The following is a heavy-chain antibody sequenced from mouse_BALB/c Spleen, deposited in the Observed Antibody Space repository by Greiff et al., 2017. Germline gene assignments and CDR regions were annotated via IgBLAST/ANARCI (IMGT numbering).Heavy chain of an antibody. J-gene: IGHJ4*01. CDR1: GYTFTDYN. Sequence: VQLKQSGPELVKPGASVKIPCKASGYTFTDYNMYWVKQSHGKSLEWIGDINPNNGGTIYNQKFKGKATLTVDKSSSTAYMELRSLTSEDTAVYYCARGQLDYYAMDDWGQGTSVTVSS. CDR2: INPNNGGT. D-gene: IGHD3-2*01. CDR3: ARGQLDYYAMDD. V-gene: IGHV1-18*01.